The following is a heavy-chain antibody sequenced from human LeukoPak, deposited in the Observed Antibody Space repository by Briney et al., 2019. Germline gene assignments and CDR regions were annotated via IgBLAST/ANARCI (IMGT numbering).Heavy chain of an antibody. Sequence: PGGSLRLSCAASGFTFSSYAMDWVRQAPGKGLEYVSAISSNGGSTYYANSVKGRFTISRDNSKNTLYLQMGSLRAEDMAVYYCARAAGMNAFDIWGQGTMVTVSS. CDR2: ISSNGGST. CDR1: GFTFSSYA. D-gene: IGHD6-19*01. V-gene: IGHV3-64*01. CDR3: ARAAGMNAFDI. J-gene: IGHJ3*02.